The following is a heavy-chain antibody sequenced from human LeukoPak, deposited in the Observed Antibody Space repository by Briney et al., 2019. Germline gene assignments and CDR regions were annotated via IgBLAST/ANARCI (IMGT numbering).Heavy chain of an antibody. CDR2: ISAYNGDT. CDR3: ARGRALVAASANDY. Sequence: SSVKVSCKASGYTFTSYGISWVRQAPGQGLEGMGWISAYNGDTNYAQHLQGRVSMTTDTSTSTAYMELKSLRSDDTAMYYCARGRALVAASANDYWGQGTLVTVSS. D-gene: IGHD6-13*01. V-gene: IGHV1-18*01. J-gene: IGHJ4*02. CDR1: GYTFTSYG.